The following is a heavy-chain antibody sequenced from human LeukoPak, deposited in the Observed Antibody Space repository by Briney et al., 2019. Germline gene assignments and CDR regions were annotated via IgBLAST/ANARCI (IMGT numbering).Heavy chain of an antibody. CDR1: GGTFSSYA. V-gene: IGHV1-69*13. Sequence: ASVKVSCKASGGTFSSYAISWVRQAPGQGLEWMGGIIPIFGTANYAQKFQGRVTITADESTSTAYMELSSLRSEDTAVYYCARFGGHIYDTLYMDVWGKGTTVTVSS. D-gene: IGHD3-9*01. J-gene: IGHJ6*03. CDR3: ARFGGHIYDTLYMDV. CDR2: IIPIFGTA.